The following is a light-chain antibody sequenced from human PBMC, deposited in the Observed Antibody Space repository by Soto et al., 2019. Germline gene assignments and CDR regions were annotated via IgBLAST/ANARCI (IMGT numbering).Light chain of an antibody. CDR1: SSDVGNYNC. CDR3: SSYTSSSTYV. V-gene: IGLV2-14*03. Sequence: QSALTQPASVSGSPGQSIAISCTGTSSDVGNYNCVSWYQQHPGKAPQLIIHDVSNRPSGVSDRFSGSKSGNTASLTISGLQAEDEADYYCSSYTSSSTYVFGTGTKLTVL. J-gene: IGLJ1*01. CDR2: DVS.